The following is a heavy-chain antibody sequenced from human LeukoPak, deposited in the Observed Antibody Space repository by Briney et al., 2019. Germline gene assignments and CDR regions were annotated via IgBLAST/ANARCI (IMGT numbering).Heavy chain of an antibody. Sequence: SETLSLTCTVSGGSISSYHWSWIRQPPGKGLEWIGYIYCSGSTNYNPSLKSRVTISVDTSRNQFSLKLSSVTAADTAVYYCASSPTFAGLYYFDYWGQGTLVTVSS. CDR1: GGSISSYH. J-gene: IGHJ4*02. V-gene: IGHV4-59*01. CDR3: ASSPTFAGLYYFDY. D-gene: IGHD6-13*01. CDR2: IYCSGST.